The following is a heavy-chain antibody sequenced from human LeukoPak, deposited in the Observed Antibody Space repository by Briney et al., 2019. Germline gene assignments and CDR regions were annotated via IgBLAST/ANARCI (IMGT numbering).Heavy chain of an antibody. CDR1: GGSIGKYH. J-gene: IGHJ5*02. CDR3: ARDARYSNYGRWFDP. D-gene: IGHD4-11*01. Sequence: SETLSPTCSVSGGSIGKYHWTWIRQPPGKRLEWIGYVYYTGNLNYNPSLDHRVSLSIDTSKNQFSLSLSSVTAADTAVYYCARDARYSNYGRWFDPWGQGTLVTVSS. CDR2: VYYTGNL. V-gene: IGHV4-59*01.